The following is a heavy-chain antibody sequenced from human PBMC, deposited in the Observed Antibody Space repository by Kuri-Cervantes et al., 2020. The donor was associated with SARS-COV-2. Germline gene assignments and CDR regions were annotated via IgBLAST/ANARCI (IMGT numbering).Heavy chain of an antibody. CDR1: GYTFTSYG. Sequence: ASVNVSCKDSGYTFTSYGISWVRQAPGQGLEWMGWISAYNGYTNYAQKLQGRVNMTPDTSTSTAYMELRGLRSDDTVVYYCARDTVDFDWLFHYWGQGTLVTVYS. D-gene: IGHD3-9*01. CDR2: ISAYNGYT. V-gene: IGHV1-18*04. J-gene: IGHJ4*02. CDR3: ARDTVDFDWLFHY.